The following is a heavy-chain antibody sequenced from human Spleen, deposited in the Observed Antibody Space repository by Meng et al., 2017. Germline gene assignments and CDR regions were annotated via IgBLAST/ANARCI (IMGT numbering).Heavy chain of an antibody. CDR1: GYTFTGYY. D-gene: IGHD2-15*01. V-gene: IGHV1-2*06. CDR2: INPNSGGT. J-gene: IGHJ4*02. CDR3: ASQSHYCSGGSCYHDY. Sequence: ASVTVSCQASGYTFTGYYMHWVRQAPGQGLEWMGRINPNSGGTNYAQKFQGRFTMTRNTSISTAYMELSRLRSDDTAVYYCASQSHYCSGGSCYHDYWGQGTLVTVSS.